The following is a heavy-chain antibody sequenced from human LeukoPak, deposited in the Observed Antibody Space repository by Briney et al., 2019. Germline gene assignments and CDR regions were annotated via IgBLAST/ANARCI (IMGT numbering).Heavy chain of an antibody. CDR1: GFTFSSYA. CDR3: TTPAAGPRAEYSQY. CDR2: ISPDARFI. Sequence: GGSLRLFCSASGFTFSSYAMSWVRQAPGKGLEGVSSISPDARFIYYADSLKGRFTVSRDNTKNSLYLQMSSLAVEDTAVYYCTTPAAGPRAEYSQYWGQGTMVTVSS. J-gene: IGHJ1*01. V-gene: IGHV3-21*01. D-gene: IGHD6-13*01.